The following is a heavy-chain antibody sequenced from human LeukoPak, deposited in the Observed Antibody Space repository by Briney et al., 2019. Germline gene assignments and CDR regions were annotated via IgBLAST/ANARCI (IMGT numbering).Heavy chain of an antibody. CDR3: ARHNYGDYLEIDY. V-gene: IGHV4-4*09. J-gene: IGHJ4*02. CDR1: GGSISSYY. CDR2: IYTSGST. Sequence: SETLSLTCTVSGGSISSYYWSWIRQPPGKGLERIGYIYTSGSTNYNPSIKSRVTISVDTSKNQFSLKLSSVTAADTAVYYCARHNYGDYLEIDYWGQGTLVTVSS. D-gene: IGHD4-17*01.